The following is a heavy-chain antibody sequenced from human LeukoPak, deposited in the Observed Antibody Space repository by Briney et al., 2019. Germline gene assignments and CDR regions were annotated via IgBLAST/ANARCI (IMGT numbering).Heavy chain of an antibody. CDR1: GFTFNNYD. CDR3: ARNNGMDV. CDR2: VSGSGGST. V-gene: IGHV3-23*01. Sequence: GSLRLSCAASGFTFNNYDMSWVRQVQGKGLEWVSAVSGSGGSTYYADSVKGRFSISRDNSRNTLYLQMNSLRAEDTALYHCARNNGMDVWGQGTTVIVSS. J-gene: IGHJ6*02.